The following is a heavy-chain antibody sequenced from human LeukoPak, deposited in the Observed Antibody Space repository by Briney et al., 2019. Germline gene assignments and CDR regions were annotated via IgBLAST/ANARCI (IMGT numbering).Heavy chain of an antibody. CDR2: IKSMTDGGTT. D-gene: IGHD3-10*01. J-gene: IGHJ6*02. CDR3: TKPDLLWFGEDV. CDR1: GFTFINAW. Sequence: GGSLRLSCAASGFTFINAWMTWVRQAPGQGLEWVGHIKSMTDGGTTDYAAPVKGRFTISRDDSKNTLYLQMNSLKTEDTAVYYCTKPDLLWFGEDVWGQGTTVTVSS. V-gene: IGHV3-15*01.